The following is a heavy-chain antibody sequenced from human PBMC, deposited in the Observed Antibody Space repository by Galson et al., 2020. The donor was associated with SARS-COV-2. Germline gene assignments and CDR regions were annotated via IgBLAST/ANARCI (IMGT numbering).Heavy chain of an antibody. Sequence: QAGGSLKISCAASGFTFSTYGMHWVRQTPGKGLEWVAVISYDGNKKYYADSVKGRFTISRDNSKNTLYLQMNSLRAEDTAVYYCAKDLFPYGGTVTTFDYWGQGTLVTVSS. CDR2: ISYDGNKK. CDR3: AKDLFPYGGTVTTFDY. CDR1: GFTFSTYG. J-gene: IGHJ4*02. V-gene: IGHV3-30*18. D-gene: IGHD4-17*01.